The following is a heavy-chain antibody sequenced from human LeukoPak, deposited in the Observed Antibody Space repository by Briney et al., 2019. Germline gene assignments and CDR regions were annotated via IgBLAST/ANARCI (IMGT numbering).Heavy chain of an antibody. V-gene: IGHV1-46*01. CDR3: ARPFLGYCSSTSCPSHFDY. CDR1: GYTFTSYY. CDR2: INPSGGST. J-gene: IGHJ4*02. D-gene: IGHD2-2*01. Sequence: GASVKVSCKASGYTFTSYYMHWVRQAPGQGLEWMGIINPSGGSTSYAQKFQGRVTMTRDTSTSTVYMELSSLRSEDTAVYYCARPFLGYCSSTSCPSHFDYWGQGTLVTVSS.